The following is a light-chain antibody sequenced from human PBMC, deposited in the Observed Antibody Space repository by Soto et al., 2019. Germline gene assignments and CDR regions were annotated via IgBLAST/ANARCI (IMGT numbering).Light chain of an antibody. J-gene: IGKJ1*01. CDR1: QSLLHSNGYNY. CDR2: LGS. V-gene: IGKV2-28*01. CDR3: MHALQPPWT. Sequence: DIVMTQSPLSLPVTPGEPASISCRSSQSLLHSNGYNYLDWYLQKPGQSPQLLIYLGSNRASGVPDRFSGSGSGTDFTLKISRVAAEDVGVYYCMHALQPPWTFGQGTKVEIK.